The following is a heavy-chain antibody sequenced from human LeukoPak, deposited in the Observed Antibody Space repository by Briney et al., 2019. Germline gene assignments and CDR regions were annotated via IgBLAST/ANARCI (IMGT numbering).Heavy chain of an antibody. CDR2: IYSGGST. CDR3: ARGYSSGWLHFDY. V-gene: IGHV3-53*01. D-gene: IGHD6-19*01. Sequence: GGSLRLSCAASGFTVSSNYMRWVRQAPGKGLEWVSVIYSGGSTYYADSVKGRFTISRDHSKNTLYLQMNSLRAEDTAIYYCARGYSSGWLHFDYWGQGTLVTVSS. CDR1: GFTVSSNY. J-gene: IGHJ4*02.